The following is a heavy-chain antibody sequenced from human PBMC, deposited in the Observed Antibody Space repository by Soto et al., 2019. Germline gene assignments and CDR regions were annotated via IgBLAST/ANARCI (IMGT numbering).Heavy chain of an antibody. CDR1: GFTFSSCT. V-gene: IGHV3-21*06. CDR3: SGCSGGACHKNYGMDV. CDR2: ISPSSGHI. Sequence: EVHLVESGGGLVKPGGSLRLSCAVSGFTFSSCTMNWVRQAPGKGLEWVSSISPSSGHIYYADSVKGRFTISRDNAKNSLFRQINSLRGEDTAVYYCSGCSGGACHKNYGMDVWGQGTTVTVSS. D-gene: IGHD2-15*01. J-gene: IGHJ6*02.